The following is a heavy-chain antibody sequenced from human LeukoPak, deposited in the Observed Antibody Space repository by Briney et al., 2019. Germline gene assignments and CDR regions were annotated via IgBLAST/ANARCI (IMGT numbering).Heavy chain of an antibody. D-gene: IGHD2-21*02. CDR1: GFTFSDYY. CDR2: ISSSGSTI. V-gene: IGHV3-11*01. J-gene: IGHJ6*02. Sequence: GGSLRLSCAASGFTFSDYYMSWIRQAPGKGLEWVSYISSSGSTIYYADSVKGRFTISRDNAKNSLYLQMNSLRAEDTAVYYCARDRIVVVTAMGLYYYYGMDVWGQGTTVTVSS. CDR3: ARDRIVVVTAMGLYYYYGMDV.